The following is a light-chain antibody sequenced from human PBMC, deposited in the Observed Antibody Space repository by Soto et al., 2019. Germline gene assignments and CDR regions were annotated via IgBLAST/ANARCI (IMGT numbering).Light chain of an antibody. CDR1: SSNIGSNT. J-gene: IGLJ3*02. Sequence: QSVLTQPPSASGTPGQRVTISCSGSSSNIGSNTVNWYQQRPGTAPKLLIYSNNQRPSGVPDRFSGSKSGTSASLAISGLQSEDEADYYCAASDDSLNGWVFGGGTKLIVL. V-gene: IGLV1-44*01. CDR2: SNN. CDR3: AASDDSLNGWV.